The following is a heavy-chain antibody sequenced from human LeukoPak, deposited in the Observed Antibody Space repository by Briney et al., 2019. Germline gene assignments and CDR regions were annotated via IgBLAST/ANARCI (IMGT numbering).Heavy chain of an antibody. Sequence: GGSLRLSCAASGFTFSNQWMTWVRQAPGKGLEWVANIKQDGSKEHYVDSVKGRFTISRDSAKNSVYLQMNSLRAEDTAVYYCARGAVLGAFDIWGQGTMVTVSS. CDR2: IKQDGSKE. CDR3: ARGAVLGAFDI. D-gene: IGHD2-15*01. J-gene: IGHJ3*02. CDR1: GFTFSNQW. V-gene: IGHV3-7*01.